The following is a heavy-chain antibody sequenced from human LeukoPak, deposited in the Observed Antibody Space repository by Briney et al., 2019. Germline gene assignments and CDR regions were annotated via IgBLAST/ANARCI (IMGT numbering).Heavy chain of an antibody. CDR1: GYTFTIYG. CDR3: ARRSRELHDY. Sequence: GASVRVSCKASGYTFTIYGISWVRQAPGEGGGWMGWISAYNGNTNYAQKLQGRVTMTTDTSTSTAYMELRSLRSDDTAVYYCARRSRELHDYWGQGTLVTVSS. V-gene: IGHV1-18*01. J-gene: IGHJ4*02. CDR2: ISAYNGNT. D-gene: IGHD1-26*01.